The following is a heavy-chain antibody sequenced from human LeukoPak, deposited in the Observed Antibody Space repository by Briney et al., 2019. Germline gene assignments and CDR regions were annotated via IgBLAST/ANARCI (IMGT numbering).Heavy chain of an antibody. CDR1: GGSISSSSYY. V-gene: IGHV4-39*01. CDR2: IYYSGST. Sequence: SETLSLTCTVSGGSISSSSYYWGWIRQPPGKGLEWIGSIYYSGSTYYNPSLKSRVTISVDTSKNQFSLRLSSVTAADTAVYYCARHFVVEQQLADYWGQGTLVTVSS. D-gene: IGHD6-13*01. J-gene: IGHJ4*02. CDR3: ARHFVVEQQLADY.